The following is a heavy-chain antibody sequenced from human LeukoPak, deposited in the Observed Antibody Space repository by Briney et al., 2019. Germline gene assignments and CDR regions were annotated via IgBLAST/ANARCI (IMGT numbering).Heavy chain of an antibody. V-gene: IGHV3-30*04. J-gene: IGHJ4*02. Sequence: GGSLRLSCAAPGFTFSTYAMHWVRQAPGKGLEWVAVISYDGSNKYYADSVKGRFTISRDNSKNTLYLQMNSLRAEDTAVYYCASLTGLGSGYLRGTDYWGQGTLVTVSS. D-gene: IGHD3-22*01. CDR1: GFTFSTYA. CDR2: ISYDGSNK. CDR3: ASLTGLGSGYLRGTDY.